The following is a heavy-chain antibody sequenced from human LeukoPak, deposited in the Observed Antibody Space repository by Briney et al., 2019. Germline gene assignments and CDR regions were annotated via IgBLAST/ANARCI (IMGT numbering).Heavy chain of an antibody. CDR2: IGSGASII. CDR1: GFTFSDYY. CDR3: ARDLSDFGAFDI. J-gene: IGHJ3*02. V-gene: IGHV3-11*04. Sequence: GGSLRLSCAASGFTFSDYYMSWVRQAPGKGLEWVSYIGSGASIIYYADSVKGRFTISRDNAKNSLYLQMNSLRAEDTAVYYCARDLSDFGAFDIWGQGTMVTVSS. D-gene: IGHD4/OR15-4a*01.